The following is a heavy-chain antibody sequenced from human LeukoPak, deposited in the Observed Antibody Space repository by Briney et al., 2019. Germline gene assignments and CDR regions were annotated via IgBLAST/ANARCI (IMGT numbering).Heavy chain of an antibody. CDR1: GGSVSSGSYY. V-gene: IGHV4-61*01. Sequence: SETLSLTCTVSGGSVSSGSYYWSWIRQPPGKGLEWIGYIYYSGSTNYNPSLKSRVTISVDTSKNQFSLKLSSVTAADTAVYYCARGLGYEFDLWGRGTLVTVSS. J-gene: IGHJ2*01. D-gene: IGHD1-1*01. CDR3: ARGLGYEFDL. CDR2: IYYSGST.